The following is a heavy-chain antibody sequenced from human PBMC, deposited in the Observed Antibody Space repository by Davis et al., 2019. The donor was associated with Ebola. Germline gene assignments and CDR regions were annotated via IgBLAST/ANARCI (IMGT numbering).Heavy chain of an antibody. V-gene: IGHV3-33*01. J-gene: IGHJ5*02. D-gene: IGHD3-3*01. CDR2: IWYDGSNK. CDR1: GFTFSSYD. CDR3: ARVNYDFWSGYPTNWFDP. Sequence: PGGSLRLSCAASGFTFSSYDMHWVRQAPGKGLEWVAVIWYDGSNKYYVDSVKGRFTISRDNSENTLYLQMNSLRAEDTAVYYCARVNYDFWSGYPTNWFDPWGQGTLVTVSS.